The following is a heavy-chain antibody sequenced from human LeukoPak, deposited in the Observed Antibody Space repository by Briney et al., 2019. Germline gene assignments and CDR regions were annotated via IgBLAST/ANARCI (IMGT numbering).Heavy chain of an antibody. CDR2: MNPNSGNT. CDR3: ARGLPVAGKQRRTFDY. CDR1: GYTFTSYD. J-gene: IGHJ4*02. V-gene: IGHV1-8*03. Sequence: ASVKVSCKASGYTFTSYDINWVRQATGQGLEWMGWMNPNSGNTGYAQKFQGRVTITRNTSISTAYMELSSLRSEDTAVYYCARGLPVAGKQRRTFDYWGQGTLVTVSS. D-gene: IGHD6-19*01.